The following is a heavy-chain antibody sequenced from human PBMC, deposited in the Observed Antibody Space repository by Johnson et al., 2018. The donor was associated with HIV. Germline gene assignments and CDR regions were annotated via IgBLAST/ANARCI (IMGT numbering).Heavy chain of an antibody. D-gene: IGHD5-24*01. J-gene: IGHJ3*02. CDR3: AKWTRDGYNYVHAFDI. CDR2: IWYDGSNK. V-gene: IGHV3-30*18. Sequence: QVQLVESGGGVVQPGRSLRLSCAASGFTFSSYAMHWVRQAPGKGLEWVAVIWYDGSNKYYADSVKGRFTISRDNSKNTLYLQMNSLRAEDTAVYYCAKWTRDGYNYVHAFDIWGQGTMVTVSS. CDR1: GFTFSSYA.